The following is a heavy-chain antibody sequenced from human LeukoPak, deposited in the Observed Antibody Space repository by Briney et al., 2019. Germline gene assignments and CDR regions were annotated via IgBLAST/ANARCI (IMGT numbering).Heavy chain of an antibody. CDR3: ARENIPGITIFGVTSSFDP. V-gene: IGHV4-34*01. Sequence: SETLSLTCAVYGGSFSGYYWSWIRQPPGKGLEWIGEINHSGSTNHNPSLKSRVTISVDTSKNQFSLKLSSVTAADTAVYYCARENIPGITIFGVTSSFDPWGQGTLVTVSS. CDR2: INHSGST. D-gene: IGHD3-3*01. J-gene: IGHJ5*02. CDR1: GGSFSGYY.